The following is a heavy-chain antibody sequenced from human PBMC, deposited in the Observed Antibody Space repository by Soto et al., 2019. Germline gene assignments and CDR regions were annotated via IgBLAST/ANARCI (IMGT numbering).Heavy chain of an antibody. CDR2: ISYDGSNK. Sequence: PGGSLRLSCAASGFTFSSYGMHWVRQAPGKGLEWVAVISYDGSNKYYADSVKGRFTISRDNSKNTLYLQMNSLRAEDTAVYYCAKGGRITIFGVVTYYGMDVWGQGTTVTVS. CDR3: AKGGRITIFGVVTYYGMDV. J-gene: IGHJ6*02. CDR1: GFTFSSYG. V-gene: IGHV3-30*18. D-gene: IGHD3-3*01.